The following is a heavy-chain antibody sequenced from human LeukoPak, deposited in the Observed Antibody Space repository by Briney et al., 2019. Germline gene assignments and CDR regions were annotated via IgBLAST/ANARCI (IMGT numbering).Heavy chain of an antibody. Sequence: SETLSLTCTLSGGSISSYYWSWIRQPPGKGLEWIGYIYYSGSTNYNPSLKSRVTISVDTSKNQFSLKLSSVTAADTAVYYCARVHTMGYYFDYWGQGTLVTVSS. D-gene: IGHD3-3*01. J-gene: IGHJ4*02. V-gene: IGHV4-59*01. CDR1: GGSISSYY. CDR3: ARVHTMGYYFDY. CDR2: IYYSGST.